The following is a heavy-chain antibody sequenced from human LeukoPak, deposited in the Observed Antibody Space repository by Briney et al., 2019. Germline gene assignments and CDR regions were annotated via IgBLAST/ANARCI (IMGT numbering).Heavy chain of an antibody. CDR3: ASASKATVHLGYYGSRGYTPANRFDP. CDR2: INHSGST. J-gene: IGHJ5*02. Sequence: ATLSLTCAVYGGSFSGYYWCWFSQPPPKGLEWSGEINHSGSTNYNQSLMSRVTISVDTAKNQFSLKLSTVTAADTAVYYWASASKATVHLGYYGSRGYTPANRFDPWGQGTLVTVSS. D-gene: IGHD3-22*01. CDR1: GGSFSGYY. V-gene: IGHV4-34*01.